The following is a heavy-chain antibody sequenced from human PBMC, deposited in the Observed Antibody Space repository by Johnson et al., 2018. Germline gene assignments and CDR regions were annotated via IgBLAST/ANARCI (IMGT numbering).Heavy chain of an antibody. CDR2: ISDSSGYI. V-gene: IGHV3-21*01. D-gene: IGHD6-19*01. Sequence: QLLQSGGDVVQPGQSLSRSWSVCVLIFRRYAMHWVRQAPGKGLEWVSSISDSSGYIHYADTVKGRVTISRDNAKNSLYLQRNSLRAEDTAVYYCARGRYSSGSDALHIWGQGTMVTVSS. CDR3: ARGRYSSGSDALHI. CDR1: VLIFRRYA. J-gene: IGHJ3*02.